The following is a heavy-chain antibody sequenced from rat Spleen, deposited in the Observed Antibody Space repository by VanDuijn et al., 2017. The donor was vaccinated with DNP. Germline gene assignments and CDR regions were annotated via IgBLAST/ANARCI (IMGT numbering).Heavy chain of an antibody. Sequence: EVQLVESGGGLVQPGRSMKLSCAASGFTFSNYYMAWVRQAPTKGLEWVATISYDGSGTYYRDSVKGRFTISRDNAKSSLYLQMDSLRSEDTATYYCASLWTLAYWGQGTLVTVSS. CDR1: GFTFSNYY. D-gene: IGHD1-6*01. CDR3: ASLWTLAY. CDR2: ISYDGSGT. V-gene: IGHV5-7*01. J-gene: IGHJ3*01.